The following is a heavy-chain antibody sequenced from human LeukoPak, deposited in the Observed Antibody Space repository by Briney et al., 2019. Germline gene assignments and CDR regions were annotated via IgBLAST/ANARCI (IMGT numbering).Heavy chain of an antibody. Sequence: GGSLRLSCAASGFTFSSYGMHWVSQAPGKGLEWVAVISYDASNKYYADSVKGRFTISRDNSKNTLYLQMNSLSAEDTAAYYCARKDGNSFDCWGQGTLVIVSS. D-gene: IGHD4-23*01. CDR2: ISYDASNK. J-gene: IGHJ4*02. V-gene: IGHV3-33*01. CDR1: GFTFSSYG. CDR3: ARKDGNSFDC.